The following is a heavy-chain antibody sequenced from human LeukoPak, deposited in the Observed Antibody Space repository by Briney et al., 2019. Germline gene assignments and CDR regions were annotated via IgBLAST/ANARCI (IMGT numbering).Heavy chain of an antibody. V-gene: IGHV1-3*01. J-gene: IGHJ3*02. D-gene: IGHD4-17*01. Sequence: ASVKVSCKASGYTFTSYAMHWVRQAPGQRLEWMGWINAGNGNTKYSQKFQGRVTITRDTSASTAYMELSSLRSEDTAVYYCARGSTSDYGDYLVAFDIWGQGTMVTVSS. CDR1: GYTFTSYA. CDR3: ARGSTSDYGDYLVAFDI. CDR2: INAGNGNT.